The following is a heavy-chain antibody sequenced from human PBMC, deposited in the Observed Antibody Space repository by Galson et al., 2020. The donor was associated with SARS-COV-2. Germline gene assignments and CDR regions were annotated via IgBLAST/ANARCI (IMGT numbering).Heavy chain of an antibody. Sequence: ETSETQSLTCTVSGASLSDYYWTWIRQSPGQGLEWIGYIYSGTTSYNPSLKSRVTISVDTTKKQFSFNLSSVTAADTAVYYCVRHLRRDGRGYNYGYWFDPWGQGTLVTVSS. D-gene: IGHD5-18*01. CDR1: GASLSDYY. CDR2: IYSGTT. CDR3: VRHLRRDGRGYNYGYWFDP. J-gene: IGHJ5*02. V-gene: IGHV4-59*08.